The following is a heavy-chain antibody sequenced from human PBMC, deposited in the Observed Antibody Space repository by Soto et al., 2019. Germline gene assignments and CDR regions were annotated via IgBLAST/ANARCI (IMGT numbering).Heavy chain of an antibody. V-gene: IGHV4-30-2*01. CDR2: IYHSGST. CDR3: ARDQGSNWFDP. D-gene: IGHD2-15*01. CDR1: GGSISSGGYS. Sequence: PSETLSLTCAVSGGSISSGGYSWSWIRQPPGKGLEWIGYIYHSGSTYYNPSLKSRVTISVDRSENQFSLKLSSVTAADTAVYYCARDQGSNWFDPWGQGTLVTVSS. J-gene: IGHJ5*02.